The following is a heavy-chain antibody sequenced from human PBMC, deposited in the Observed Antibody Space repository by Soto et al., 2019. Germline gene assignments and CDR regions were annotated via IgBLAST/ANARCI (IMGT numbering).Heavy chain of an antibody. CDR1: GGTFSSYA. CDR3: ARDWEATVTKADGMDV. Sequence: GASVKVSCKASGGTFSSYAISWVRQAPGQGLEWMGGIIPIFGTANYAQKFQGRVTITADESTSTAYMELSSLRSEDTAVYYCARDWEATVTKADGMDVWGQGTTVTVS. J-gene: IGHJ6*02. CDR2: IIPIFGTA. D-gene: IGHD4-4*01. V-gene: IGHV1-69*13.